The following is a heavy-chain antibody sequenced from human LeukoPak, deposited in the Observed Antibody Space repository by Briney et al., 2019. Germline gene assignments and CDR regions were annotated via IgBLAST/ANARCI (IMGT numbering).Heavy chain of an antibody. Sequence: PGGSLRLSCAVSGFTFSSYAMSWVRQAPGKGLEWVAAISGSGGRTYYADSVKGRFTISRDNSKNTLYLQMNSLRAEDTAVYYCAKEGLYYDSSFDYWGQGTLVTVSS. CDR1: GFTFSSYA. CDR2: ISGSGGRT. D-gene: IGHD3-22*01. V-gene: IGHV3-23*01. CDR3: AKEGLYYDSSFDY. J-gene: IGHJ4*02.